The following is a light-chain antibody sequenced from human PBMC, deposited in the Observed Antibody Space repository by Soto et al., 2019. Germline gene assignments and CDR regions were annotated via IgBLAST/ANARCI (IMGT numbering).Light chain of an antibody. CDR1: QGIRSY. V-gene: IGKV1-9*01. CDR3: QQLNSYPLT. J-gene: IGKJ4*01. Sequence: DIQLTQSPSFLSASVGDRVTITCRASQGIRSYLAWYQQKPGKAPKLLIYAASTLQSGVPSRFSGRVDVTEYTLTISSLQPEDFATYYCQQLNSYPLTFGGGTKVEIK. CDR2: AAS.